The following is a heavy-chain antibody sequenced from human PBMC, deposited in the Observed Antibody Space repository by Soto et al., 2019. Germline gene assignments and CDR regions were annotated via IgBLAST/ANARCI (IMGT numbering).Heavy chain of an antibody. CDR2: MYYSGST. Sequence: PLETLSLTCTVSGGSVSSYYWSWIRQPPGKGLEWIGYMYYSGSTDYNPSLKSRVTISVDTSKNQFSLKLSSVTAADTAVYYCARHGAMAAAGTFVYYYHYGIDVWGQGTTVTVSS. CDR1: GGSVSSYY. V-gene: IGHV4-59*08. CDR3: ARHGAMAAAGTFVYYYHYGIDV. D-gene: IGHD6-13*01. J-gene: IGHJ6*02.